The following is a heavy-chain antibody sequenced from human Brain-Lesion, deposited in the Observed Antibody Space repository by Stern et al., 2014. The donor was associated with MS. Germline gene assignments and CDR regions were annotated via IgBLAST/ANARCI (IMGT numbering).Heavy chain of an antibody. D-gene: IGHD3-3*01. V-gene: IGHV4-31*03. J-gene: IGHJ4*02. Sequence: QVQLVESGPGLVKPSQTLSLTCTVSGGSISSGNYYWSWIRQHPGKGLEWIGSIYHSGSTYYNPPLKSRVTTSIDTSKNQFSLKLSSVTAADTAVYYCARGSREVLLPRFYFDYWGQGTLVTVYS. CDR2: IYHSGST. CDR3: ARGSREVLLPRFYFDY. CDR1: GGSISSGNYY.